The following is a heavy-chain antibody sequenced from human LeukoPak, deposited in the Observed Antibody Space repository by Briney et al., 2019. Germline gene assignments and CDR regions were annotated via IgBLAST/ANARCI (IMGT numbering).Heavy chain of an antibody. J-gene: IGHJ3*02. D-gene: IGHD3-3*01. Sequence: GASVKVSCKASGYTFTSYAMHWVRQAPGQRLELMGWINAGNGNTKYSQKFQGRVAITRDTSASTAYMELSSLRSEDTAVYYCARVFFKAQDAFDIWGQGTMVTVSS. CDR2: INAGNGNT. CDR3: ARVFFKAQDAFDI. CDR1: GYTFTSYA. V-gene: IGHV1-3*01.